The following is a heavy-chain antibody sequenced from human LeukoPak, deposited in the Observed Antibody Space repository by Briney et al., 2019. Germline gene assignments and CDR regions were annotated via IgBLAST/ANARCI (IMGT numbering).Heavy chain of an antibody. V-gene: IGHV4-39*01. Sequence: SETLSLTCTVSGGSIRSSYYYWGWIRQPPGKGLEWIGSIYDSGSTYYNPSLKSRVTISVDTSKNQFSLKLNSVTAADTAVYYCARGRGPYDYWGQGTLVTVSS. J-gene: IGHJ4*02. CDR3: ARGRGPYDY. CDR2: IYDSGST. CDR1: GGSIRSSYYY. D-gene: IGHD3-10*01.